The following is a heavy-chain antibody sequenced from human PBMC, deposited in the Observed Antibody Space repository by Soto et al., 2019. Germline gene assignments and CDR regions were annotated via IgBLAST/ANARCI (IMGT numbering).Heavy chain of an antibody. CDR1: GFTFSSYA. J-gene: IGHJ4*02. CDR3: ARGAGWFDY. Sequence: EVQLVGSGEGLVQPGGSLRLSCAASGFTFSSYAMHWVRQAPGKGLEYVSAISSNGGSTYYADSVKGRFTISRDNSKNTLYLQMGSLRAEDMAVYYCARGAGWFDYWGQGTLVTVSS. V-gene: IGHV3-64*02. CDR2: ISSNGGST. D-gene: IGHD2-15*01.